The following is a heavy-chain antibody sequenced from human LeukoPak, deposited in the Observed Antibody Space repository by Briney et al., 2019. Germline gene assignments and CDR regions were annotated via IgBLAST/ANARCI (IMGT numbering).Heavy chain of an antibody. CDR1: GYSFTGYF. CDR2: IDPNSGDT. V-gene: IGHV1-2*02. D-gene: IGHD3-22*01. Sequence: TSVKVSCKASGYSFTGYFIHWVRQAPGQGLEWMGCIDPNSGDTKYAQKFQGRVSMPRDTSTRTAYMELSRLRSDDTAVYFCARSGSTGYSLDYWGQGTLVTVSS. CDR3: ARSGSTGYSLDY. J-gene: IGHJ4*02.